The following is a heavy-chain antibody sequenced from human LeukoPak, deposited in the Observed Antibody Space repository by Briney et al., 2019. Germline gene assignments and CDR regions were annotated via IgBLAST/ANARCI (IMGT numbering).Heavy chain of an antibody. J-gene: IGHJ4*02. D-gene: IGHD3-9*01. V-gene: IGHV1-18*01. CDR2: ISAYNGNT. Sequence: ASVKVSCKASGYTFTSYGISWVRQAPGQGLEWMGWISAYNGNTNYAQKLQGRFTMTTDTSTSTAYMELRSLRSDDTAVYYCARIFYDILTGYHHGSEFDYWGQGTLVTVSS. CDR1: GYTFTSYG. CDR3: ARIFYDILTGYHHGSEFDY.